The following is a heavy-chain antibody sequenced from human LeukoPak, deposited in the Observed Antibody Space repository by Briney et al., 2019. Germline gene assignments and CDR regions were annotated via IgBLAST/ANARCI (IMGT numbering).Heavy chain of an antibody. Sequence: GGSLRLSCAASGFTFSSYGMHWVRQAPGKGLEWVSAISGSGGSTYYADSVKGRFTISRDNSKNTLYLQMNSLRAEDTAVYYCAKDPDSYYYDSSSFDYWGQGTLVTVSS. V-gene: IGHV3-23*01. J-gene: IGHJ4*02. CDR3: AKDPDSYYYDSSSFDY. CDR1: GFTFSSYG. CDR2: ISGSGGST. D-gene: IGHD3-22*01.